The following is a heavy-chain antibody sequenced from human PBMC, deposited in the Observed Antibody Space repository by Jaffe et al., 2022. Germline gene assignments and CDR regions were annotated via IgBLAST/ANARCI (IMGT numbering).Heavy chain of an antibody. Sequence: EVQLVQSGAEVKKPGESLKISCKGSGYSFTSYWIGWVRQMPGKGLEWMGIIYPGDSDTRYSPSFQGQVTISADKSISTAYLQWSSLKASDTAMYYCVRRGSPTYTNYYYYYMDVWGKGTTVTVSS. CDR1: GYSFTSYW. V-gene: IGHV5-51*03. CDR2: IYPGDSDT. CDR3: VRRGSPTYTNYYYYYMDV. J-gene: IGHJ6*03. D-gene: IGHD3-16*01.